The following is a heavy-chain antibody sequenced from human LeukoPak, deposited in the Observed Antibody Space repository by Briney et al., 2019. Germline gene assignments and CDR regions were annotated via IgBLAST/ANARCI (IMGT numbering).Heavy chain of an antibody. D-gene: IGHD3-22*01. Sequence: LRLSCGASGFTLSSYWMTWVRQHPGKGLEWIGYIYYSGSTYYNPSLKSRVTISVDTSKNQISLKLSSVTAADTAVYYCARDGSSGFSAFDIWGQGTMVTVSS. CDR2: IYYSGST. CDR1: GFTLSSYW. CDR3: ARDGSSGFSAFDI. J-gene: IGHJ3*02. V-gene: IGHV4-31*02.